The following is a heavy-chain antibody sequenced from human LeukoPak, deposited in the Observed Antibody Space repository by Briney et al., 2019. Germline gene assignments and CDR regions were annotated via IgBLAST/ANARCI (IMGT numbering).Heavy chain of an antibody. D-gene: IGHD3-10*02. CDR1: GFTFSSYE. Sequence: GGSLRLSCAASGFTFSSYEMNWVRQAPGKGLEWVSYISSSGSTIYYADSVKGRFTISRDNAKNSLYLQINSLGAEDTAVYYCAELGTTMIGGVWGKGTTVTISS. V-gene: IGHV3-48*03. CDR2: ISSSGSTI. CDR3: AELGTTMIGGV. J-gene: IGHJ6*04.